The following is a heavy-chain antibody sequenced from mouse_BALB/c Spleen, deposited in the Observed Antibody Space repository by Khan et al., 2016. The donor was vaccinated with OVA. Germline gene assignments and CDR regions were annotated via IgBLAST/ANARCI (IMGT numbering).Heavy chain of an antibody. CDR1: GFTFSGFG. CDR2: ISSGSKNT. J-gene: IGHJ2*01. Sequence: EVELVESGGGLVQPGGSRKLSCAASGFTFSGFGMHWVRQAPEKGLEWVAYISSGSKNTYYADKVKGRSKISRDNPKNTLLLQMTSLRTEDTAMYFCARTVYYYFADLGQGTTLTVSS. V-gene: IGHV5-17*02. CDR3: ARTVYYYFAD. D-gene: IGHD2-1*01.